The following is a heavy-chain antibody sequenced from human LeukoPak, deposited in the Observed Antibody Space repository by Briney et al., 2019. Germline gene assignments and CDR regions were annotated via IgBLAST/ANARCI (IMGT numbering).Heavy chain of an antibody. J-gene: IGHJ6*03. CDR2: ISSNGGST. CDR1: GFTFSSYA. V-gene: IGHV3-64*01. CDR3: ARTPELYDSSGYRYYYYYMDV. Sequence: PGGSLRLSCAASGFTFSSYAMHWVRQAPGKGLEYVSAISSNGGSTYYANSVKGRFTISRDNSKNTLYLQMCSLRAEDMAVYYCARTPELYDSSGYRYYYYYMDVWGKGTTVTVSS. D-gene: IGHD3-22*01.